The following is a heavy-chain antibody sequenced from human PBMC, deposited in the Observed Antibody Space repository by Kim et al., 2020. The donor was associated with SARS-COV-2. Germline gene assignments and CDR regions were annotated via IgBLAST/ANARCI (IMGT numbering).Heavy chain of an antibody. V-gene: IGHV4-39*01. CDR3: ASGHRLYSSSWPHAFDI. Sequence: SETLSLTCTVSGGSISSSSYYWGWIRQPPGKGLEWIGSIYYSGSTYYNPSLKSRVTISVDTSKNQFSLKLSSVTAADTAVYYCASGHRLYSSSWPHAFDIWGQGTMVTVSS. J-gene: IGHJ3*02. CDR1: GGSISSSSYY. D-gene: IGHD6-13*01. CDR2: IYYSGST.